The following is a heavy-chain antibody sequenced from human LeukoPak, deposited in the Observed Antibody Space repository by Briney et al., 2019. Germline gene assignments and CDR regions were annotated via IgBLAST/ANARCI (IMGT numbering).Heavy chain of an antibody. CDR3: AREDRGMTAFDI. D-gene: IGHD1-26*01. V-gene: IGHV1-8*01. CDR2: MNPNSGNT. CDR1: GYTFTSYD. J-gene: IGHJ3*02. Sequence: ASVKVSCKASGYTFTSYDINWVRQATGQGLEWMGWMNPNSGNTGYAQKFQGRVTMTRNTSISTAYMELSSLRSEDTAVYYCAREDRGMTAFDIWGQGTMVTVSS.